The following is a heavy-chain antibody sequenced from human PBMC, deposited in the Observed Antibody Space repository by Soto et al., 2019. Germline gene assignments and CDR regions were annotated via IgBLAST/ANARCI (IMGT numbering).Heavy chain of an antibody. D-gene: IGHD3-9*01. CDR3: ARDGSYYDILTGFENWFDP. CDR2: ISGSGGST. Sequence: GGSLRLSCAASGFTFSSYAMIWVRQAPGKGLEWVSAISGSGGSTYYADSVKGRFTISRDNSKNTLYLQMNSLRAEDTAVYYCARDGSYYDILTGFENWFDPWGQGTLVTVSS. CDR1: GFTFSSYA. J-gene: IGHJ5*02. V-gene: IGHV3-23*01.